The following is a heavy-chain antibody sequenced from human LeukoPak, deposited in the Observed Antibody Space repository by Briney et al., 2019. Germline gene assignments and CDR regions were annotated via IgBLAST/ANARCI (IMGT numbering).Heavy chain of an antibody. CDR3: AKDIWGTMVRGVINPPGDYYYGMDV. J-gene: IGHJ6*02. CDR1: GFTFDDYT. CDR2: ISWDGGST. Sequence: GGSLRLSCAASGFTFDDYTMHWVRQAPGKGLEWVSLISWDGGSTYYADSVKGRFTISRDNSKNSLYLQMNSLRTEDTALYYCAKDIWGTMVRGVINPPGDYYYGMDVWGQGTTVTVSS. V-gene: IGHV3-43*01. D-gene: IGHD3-10*01.